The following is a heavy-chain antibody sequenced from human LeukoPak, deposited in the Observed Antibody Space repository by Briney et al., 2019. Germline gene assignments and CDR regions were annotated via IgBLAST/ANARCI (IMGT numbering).Heavy chain of an antibody. CDR1: GFTFSSYG. CDR2: IRYDGSNK. CDR3: ANGEVYYYDSSGYYSGNY. J-gene: IGHJ4*02. D-gene: IGHD3-22*01. Sequence: GGSLRLSCAASGFTFSSYGMHWVRQAPGKGLKWVAFIRYDGSNKYYADSVKGRFTISRDNSKNTLYLQMNSLRAEDTAVYYCANGEVYYYDSSGYYSGNYWGQGTLVTVSS. V-gene: IGHV3-30*02.